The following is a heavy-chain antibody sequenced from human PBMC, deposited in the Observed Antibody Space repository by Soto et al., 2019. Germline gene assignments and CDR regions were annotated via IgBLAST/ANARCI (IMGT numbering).Heavy chain of an antibody. CDR2: IYYSGST. J-gene: IGHJ6*02. CDR3: AREVRGRSYDFWSGYRPEYGMDV. V-gene: IGHV4-30-4*01. CDR1: GGSISSGDYY. Sequence: PSETLSLTCTVSGGSISSGDYYWSWIRQPPGKGLEWTGYIYYSGSTYYNPSLKSRVTISVDTSKNQFSLKLSSVTAADTAVYYCAREVRGRSYDFWSGYRPEYGMDVWGQGTTVTVSS. D-gene: IGHD3-3*01.